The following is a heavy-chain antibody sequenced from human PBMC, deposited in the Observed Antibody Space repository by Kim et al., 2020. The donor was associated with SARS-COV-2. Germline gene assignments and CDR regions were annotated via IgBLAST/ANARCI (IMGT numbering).Heavy chain of an antibody. V-gene: IGHV3-49*03. J-gene: IGHJ4*02. D-gene: IGHD2-2*01. Sequence: GGSLRLSCTASGFTFGDYAMSWFRQAPGKGLEWVGFIRSKAYGGTTEYAASVKGRFTISRDDSKSIAYLQMNSLKTEDTAVYYCTRVGGGYCSSTSCQPTSNWGQGTLVTVSS. CDR1: GFTFGDYA. CDR2: IRSKAYGGTT. CDR3: TRVGGGYCSSTSCQPTSN.